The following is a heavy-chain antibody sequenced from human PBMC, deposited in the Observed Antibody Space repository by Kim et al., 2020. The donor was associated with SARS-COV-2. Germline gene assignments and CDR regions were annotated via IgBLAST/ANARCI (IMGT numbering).Heavy chain of an antibody. CDR3: AKGVRGLIRVFDY. J-gene: IGHJ4*02. D-gene: IGHD3-10*01. Sequence: YPDSVKGRFTISRDNSKNTLYLKMNSLRAEDTAVYYCAKGVRGLIRVFDYWGQGTLVTVSS. V-gene: IGHV3-23*01.